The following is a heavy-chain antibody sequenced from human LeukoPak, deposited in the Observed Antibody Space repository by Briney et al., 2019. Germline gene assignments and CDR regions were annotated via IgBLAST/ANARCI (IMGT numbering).Heavy chain of an antibody. CDR2: ISPKSGGT. CDR1: GYIFTGYY. CDR3: GRVRKTGRIRWFDP. J-gene: IGHJ5*02. Sequence: GASVKVSCTASGYIFTGYYIHWVRQAPGQGLEWMGRISPKSGGTNYAQKFQGRVTMTRDTSISTAYMELSRLRFDDTAVYYCGRVRKTGRIRWFDPGGQETLVTVSS. D-gene: IGHD2-15*01. V-gene: IGHV1-2*06.